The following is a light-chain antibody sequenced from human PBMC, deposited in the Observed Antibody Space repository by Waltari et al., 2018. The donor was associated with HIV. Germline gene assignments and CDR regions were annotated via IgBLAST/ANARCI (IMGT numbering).Light chain of an antibody. J-gene: IGLJ1*01. V-gene: IGLV2-14*01. CDR1: SSDVGGYNY. CDR2: EVT. Sequence: QSALTQPASVSGSPGQSITISCAGTSSDVGGYNYVSWYQQHPGKAPKLIMYEVTNRPSGISNRFSGSKSGNTASLTISGLQAADEADYYCSSYTSSSSPFVFGTGTQVTV. CDR3: SSYTSSSSPFV.